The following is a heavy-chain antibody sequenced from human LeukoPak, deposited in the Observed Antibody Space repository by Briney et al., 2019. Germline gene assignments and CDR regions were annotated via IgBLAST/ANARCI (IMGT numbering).Heavy chain of an antibody. Sequence: GRSLRLSCAASGFTFSSYAMHWVRQAPGKGLEWVAVISYDGSNKYYADSVEGRFTISRDNSKNTLYLQMNSLRAEDTAVYYCARDGDSDSSGWYYFDYWGQGTLVTVSS. CDR3: ARDGDSDSSGWYYFDY. V-gene: IGHV3-30*04. D-gene: IGHD6-19*01. CDR2: ISYDGSNK. CDR1: GFTFSSYA. J-gene: IGHJ4*02.